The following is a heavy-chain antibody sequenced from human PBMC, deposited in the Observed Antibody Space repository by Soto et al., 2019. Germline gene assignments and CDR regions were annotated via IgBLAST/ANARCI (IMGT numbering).Heavy chain of an antibody. CDR1: GGSIRSGGYY. J-gene: IGHJ4*02. V-gene: IGHV4-31*03. CDR2: IYYSGST. D-gene: IGHD3-22*01. CDR3: ARGDYYDSSGYPGYFDY. Sequence: SETLSLTCTVSGGSIRSGGYYWSWIRQHPGKGLEWIGYIYYSGSTYYNPSLKSRVTISVDTSKNQFSLKLSSVTAADTAVYYCARGDYYDSSGYPGYFDYWGQGTLVTVSS.